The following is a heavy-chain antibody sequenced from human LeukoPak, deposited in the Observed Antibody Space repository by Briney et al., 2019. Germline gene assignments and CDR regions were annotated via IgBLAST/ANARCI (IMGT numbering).Heavy chain of an antibody. CDR3: ARAYGSGSYDYYYGMDV. V-gene: IGHV3-33*01. J-gene: IGHJ6*02. CDR1: GFTFSSYG. D-gene: IGHD3-10*01. CDR2: IWYDGSNK. Sequence: PGRSLRLSCAASGFTFSSYGMHWGRQAPGKGLEWVAVIWYDGSNKYYADSVKGRFTISRDNSKNTLYLQMNSLRAEDTAVYYCARAYGSGSYDYYYGMDVWGQGTTVTVSS.